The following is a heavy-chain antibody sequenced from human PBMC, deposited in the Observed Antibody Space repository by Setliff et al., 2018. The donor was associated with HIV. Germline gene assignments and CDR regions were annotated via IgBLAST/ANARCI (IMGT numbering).Heavy chain of an antibody. V-gene: IGHV3-23*01. D-gene: IGHD3-16*02. J-gene: IGHJ4*02. CDR2: ISGSGSST. CDR1: GFIVSTNY. Sequence: TGGSLRLSCAASGFIVSTNYLTWLRQAPGKGLEWVSGISGSGSSTYYADSVKGRFTTSRDNSKNTLYLQMNRLRADDTAIYYCAKGASLVPRRPHFCYFDYWGQGALVTVSS. CDR3: AKGASLVPRRPHFCYFDY.